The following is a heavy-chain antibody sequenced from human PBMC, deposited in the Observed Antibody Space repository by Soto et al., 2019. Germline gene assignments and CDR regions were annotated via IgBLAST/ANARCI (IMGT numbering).Heavy chain of an antibody. CDR2: ITNDGSNK. CDR3: AKGAWLDS. V-gene: IGHV3-30-3*01. CDR1: GFTFSSYA. Sequence: PGGSLRLSCAASGFTFSSYAMHWVRQAPGKGLEWVAVITNDGSNKYYADSVKGRFTISRDNSKNTLYLQMISLRAEDTALYYCAKGAWLDSWGQGSLVTVSS. J-gene: IGHJ4*02.